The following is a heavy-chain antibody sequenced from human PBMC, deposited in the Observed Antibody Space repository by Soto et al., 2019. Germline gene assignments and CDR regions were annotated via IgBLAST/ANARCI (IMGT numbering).Heavy chain of an antibody. D-gene: IGHD1-26*01. Sequence: ESGGGLVPPGGSLRLSCAASGFAFSDYFIDWVRQAPGKGLEWVGRVRNRVRGYTTEYAASVKGRFTISRDDSKNSVYLQMNSLRTADTAVYYCVRDRSWSYESWGLGTLVTVS. CDR2: VRNRVRGYTT. V-gene: IGHV3-72*01. CDR1: GFAFSDYF. J-gene: IGHJ5*02. CDR3: VRDRSWSYES.